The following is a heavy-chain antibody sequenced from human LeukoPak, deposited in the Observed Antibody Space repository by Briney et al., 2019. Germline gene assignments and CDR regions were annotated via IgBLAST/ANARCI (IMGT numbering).Heavy chain of an antibody. CDR3: ARGPRRVAAGPIYWFHP. V-gene: IGHV4-34*01. D-gene: IGHD2-15*01. Sequence: PSETLSLTCAVYGGSFSGYYWSWIRQPPGKGLEWIGEINHSGSTNYNPSLKSRVTISVDTSKNQFSLELSSGTAADTAVYYCARGPRRVAAGPIYWFHPWGQGTLVTVSS. CDR2: INHSGST. CDR1: GGSFSGYY. J-gene: IGHJ5*02.